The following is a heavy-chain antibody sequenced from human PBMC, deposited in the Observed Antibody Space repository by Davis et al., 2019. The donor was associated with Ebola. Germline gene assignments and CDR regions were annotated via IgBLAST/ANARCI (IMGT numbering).Heavy chain of an antibody. CDR1: GYSFTSYW. CDR2: IDPSDSYT. D-gene: IGHD3-16*01. J-gene: IGHJ4*02. CDR3: ARHLYPTSASRSLPLGY. Sequence: GESLKISCKGSGYSFTSYWISWVRQMPGKGLEWMGRIDPSDSYTNYSPSFQGHVTISADKSISTAYLQWSSLKASDTAMYYCARHLYPTSASRSLPLGYWGQGTLVTVSS. V-gene: IGHV5-10-1*01.